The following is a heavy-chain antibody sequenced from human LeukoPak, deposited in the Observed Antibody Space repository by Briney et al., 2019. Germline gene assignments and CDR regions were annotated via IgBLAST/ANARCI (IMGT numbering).Heavy chain of an antibody. CDR2: IYPYDSDT. Sequence: GESLKISWHTSGYTFTEYWIGLVRQRPGQGLEFMGIIYPYDSDTKYSPSLQGQVTISGAKSVSITYLQWRSLNASDTAMYFCLRLGDGDLGYFYSYIDVWGKGTTVTVSS. D-gene: IGHD2-21*02. CDR3: LRLGDGDLGYFYSYIDV. V-gene: IGHV5-51*01. J-gene: IGHJ6*03. CDR1: GYTFTEYW.